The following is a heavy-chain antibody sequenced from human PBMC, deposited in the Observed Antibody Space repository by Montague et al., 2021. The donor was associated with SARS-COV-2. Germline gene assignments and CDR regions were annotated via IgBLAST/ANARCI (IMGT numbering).Heavy chain of an antibody. Sequence: SLRLSCAASGFTVSSNYMSWVRQAPGKGLEWVSVIYSGGSTYYADSVKGRFTISRHNSKNTLYLQMNSLRAEDTVVYYCARRRWLTDNWYFDLWGRGTLVTVSS. V-gene: IGHV3-53*04. CDR1: GFTVSSNY. CDR2: IYSGGST. CDR3: ARRRWLTDNWYFDL. J-gene: IGHJ2*01. D-gene: IGHD5-12*01.